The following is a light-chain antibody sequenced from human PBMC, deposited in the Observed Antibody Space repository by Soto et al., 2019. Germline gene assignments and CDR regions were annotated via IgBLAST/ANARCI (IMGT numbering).Light chain of an antibody. CDR1: SSDVGGFNY. V-gene: IGLV2-14*01. CDR3: SSYTSSSSVVV. Sequence: QSALTQPASVSGSPGQSITISCTGTSSDVGGFNYVSWYQQHPGKAPKRMIYDVSNRPSGVSNRFSGSKSGNTASLTISGLQAEDEADYHCSSYTSSSSVVVFGGGTKLTVL. CDR2: DVS. J-gene: IGLJ2*01.